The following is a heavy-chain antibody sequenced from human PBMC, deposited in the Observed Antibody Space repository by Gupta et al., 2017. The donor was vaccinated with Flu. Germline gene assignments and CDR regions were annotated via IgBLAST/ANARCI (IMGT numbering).Heavy chain of an antibody. V-gene: IGHV4-39*01. CDR3: ARHKNSYDSSGPPGWFDP. J-gene: IGHJ5*02. CDR2: LRYSVST. Sequence: PGKALEWIGNLRYSVSTYYNPSRNSLVTISVDTSMRQFSLKLRSMTAADTAVYYCARHKNSYDSSGPPGWFDPWGQGTLVTVSS. D-gene: IGHD3-22*01.